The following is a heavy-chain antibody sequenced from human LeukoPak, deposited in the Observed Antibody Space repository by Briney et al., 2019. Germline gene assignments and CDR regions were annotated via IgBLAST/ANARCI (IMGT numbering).Heavy chain of an antibody. D-gene: IGHD2-2*01. CDR1: GYTLTELS. CDR2: FDPEDGET. J-gene: IGHJ4*02. CDR3: ARTYCSSTSCYASLPDY. V-gene: IGHV1-24*01. Sequence: ASVKVSCKVSGYTLTELSMHWVRQAPGKGLEWMGGFDPEDGETIYAQKFQGRVTMTRDTSTSTVYMELSSLRSEDTAVYYCARTYCSSTSCYASLPDYWGQGTLVTVSS.